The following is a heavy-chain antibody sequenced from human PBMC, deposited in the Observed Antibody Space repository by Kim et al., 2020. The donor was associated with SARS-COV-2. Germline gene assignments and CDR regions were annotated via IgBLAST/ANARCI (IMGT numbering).Heavy chain of an antibody. J-gene: IGHJ4*02. CDR1: GFTFSSYA. CDR3: ARDSKNVLRYSWGPSY. Sequence: GGSLRLSCAASGFTFSSYAMHWVRQAPGKGLEWVAVISYDGSNKYYADSVKGRFTISRDNSKNTLYLQMNSLRAEDTAVYYCARDSKNVLRYSWGPSYWGQGTLVTVSS. D-gene: IGHD3-9*01. V-gene: IGHV3-30*04. CDR2: ISYDGSNK.